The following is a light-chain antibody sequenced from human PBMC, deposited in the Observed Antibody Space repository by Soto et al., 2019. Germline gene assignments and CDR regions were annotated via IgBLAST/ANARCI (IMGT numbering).Light chain of an antibody. CDR1: SSDIGGYNY. Sequence: QSALTQPASVSGSPGQSITISCTGTSSDIGGYNYVSWYQQHPGKAPKFIISEVSNRPSGVSTRFSGSKSGNTAFLIISGLQAEDEADYYCSSYTSRSTLYVFGTGTKLTVL. CDR3: SSYTSRSTLYV. CDR2: EVS. J-gene: IGLJ1*01. V-gene: IGLV2-14*01.